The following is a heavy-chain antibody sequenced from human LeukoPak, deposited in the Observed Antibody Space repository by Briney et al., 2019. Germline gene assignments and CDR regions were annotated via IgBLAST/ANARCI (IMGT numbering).Heavy chain of an antibody. CDR1: GFTFSSYS. CDR3: ARVGGTQTDYFDY. V-gene: IGHV3-48*01. CDR2: ISSSSSTI. D-gene: IGHD1-26*01. Sequence: GGSLRLSCAASGFTFSSYSMNWVRQAPGKGLEWVSYISSSSSTIYYADSVKGRFTISRDNAKNSLYLQMNSLRAEDTAVYYCARVGGTQTDYFDYWGQGTLVTVSS. J-gene: IGHJ4*02.